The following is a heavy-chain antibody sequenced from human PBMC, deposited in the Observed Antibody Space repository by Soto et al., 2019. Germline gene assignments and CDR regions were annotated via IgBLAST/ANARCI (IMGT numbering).Heavy chain of an antibody. CDR3: ARDVSPVSSSTLYLDAFDI. J-gene: IGHJ3*02. Sequence: EEQLVESGGGLVQPGGSLILSCAASGFSFSSYWMTWVRQAPGKGLEWVANIKRDGSGGSYLDSVRGRFTVSRDNVRNSLYLQMDSLRAEDTALYYCARDVSPVSSSTLYLDAFDIWGQGTMVTVSS. D-gene: IGHD2-2*01. CDR2: IKRDGSGG. V-gene: IGHV3-7*05. CDR1: GFSFSSYW.